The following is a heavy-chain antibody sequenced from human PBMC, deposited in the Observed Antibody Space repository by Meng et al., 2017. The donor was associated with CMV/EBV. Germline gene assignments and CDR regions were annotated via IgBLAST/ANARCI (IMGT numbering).Heavy chain of an antibody. Sequence: YTFTGYYMQWVRQAPGQGLEWMGWINPNSGGTNYAQKFQGRVTMTRDTSISTAYMELSRLRSDDTAVYYCARDRGYYGSGSYQFDPWGQGTLVTVSS. CDR2: INPNSGGT. V-gene: IGHV1-2*02. CDR1: YTFTGYY. CDR3: ARDRGYYGSGSYQFDP. D-gene: IGHD3-10*01. J-gene: IGHJ5*02.